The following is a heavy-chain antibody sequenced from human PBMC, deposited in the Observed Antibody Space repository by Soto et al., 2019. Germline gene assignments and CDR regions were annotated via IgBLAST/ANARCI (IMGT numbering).Heavy chain of an antibody. V-gene: IGHV1-18*01. Sequence: QVHLVQSGAEVKKPGASVKVSCKGSGYAFTTYGITWVRQAPGQGLEWMGWISAHNGNTNYAQKLQGRVTVTRDTSTSTAYMELRSLRSYDTAVYYFARGRYGDYLGQGALVTVSS. CDR1: GYAFTTYG. J-gene: IGHJ4*02. CDR2: ISAHNGNT. D-gene: IGHD1-1*01. CDR3: ARGRYGDY.